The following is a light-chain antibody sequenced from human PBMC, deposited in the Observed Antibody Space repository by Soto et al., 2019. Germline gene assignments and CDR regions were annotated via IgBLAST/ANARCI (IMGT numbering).Light chain of an antibody. J-gene: IGKJ5*01. CDR2: DAS. CDR1: QSVSSD. V-gene: IGKV3-11*01. CDR3: QQRSNWPIT. Sequence: EIVLTQSPATLSFSSGERATFSFRASQSVSSDLVWYQQKPGQAPRLLIYDASNRATGIPARFSGSGSGTDFTLTISSLEPEDFAVYYCQQRSNWPITFGQGTRLEIK.